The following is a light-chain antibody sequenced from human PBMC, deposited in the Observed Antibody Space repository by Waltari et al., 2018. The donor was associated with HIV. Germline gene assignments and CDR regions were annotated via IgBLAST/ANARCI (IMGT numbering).Light chain of an antibody. J-gene: IGLJ1*01. CDR3: QSFDSSLTGFV. Sequence: QSVLTQPPSVSGAPGQRVSISCTGSGACHEVQWYQQIAGKAPKLLIFGNNKRPSGVPARFFGSKSGTSASLAITGLQPEDEAHYYCQSFDSSLTGFVFGSGTEVVVL. CDR1: GACHE. V-gene: IGLV1-40*01. CDR2: GNN.